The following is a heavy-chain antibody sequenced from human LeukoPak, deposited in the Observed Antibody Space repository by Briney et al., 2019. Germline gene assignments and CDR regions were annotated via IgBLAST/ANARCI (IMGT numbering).Heavy chain of an antibody. D-gene: IGHD1-7*01. CDR3: ARDALGETELSDY. CDR1: GYTFTGYY. V-gene: IGHV1-2*02. Sequence: GASVKVSCKASGYTFTGYYMHWVRQAPGQGLEWMGWINPNNGGTNYAQKFQGRVTMTRDTSISTAYMELSRLRSDDTAVYYCARDALGETELSDYWGQGTLVTVSS. J-gene: IGHJ4*02. CDR2: INPNNGGT.